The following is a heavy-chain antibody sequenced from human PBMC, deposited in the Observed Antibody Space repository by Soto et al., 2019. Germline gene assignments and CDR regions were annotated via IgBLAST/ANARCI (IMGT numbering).Heavy chain of an antibody. CDR1: GFTFSSYA. D-gene: IGHD6-13*01. CDR2: ISGSGGST. Sequence: GGSLRLSCAASGFTFSSYAMSWVRQAPAKGLEWVSGISGSGGSTYYADSVEGRFTISRDNSKNTLYLQMNSLRAEDTAVYYCAKDTSGYSSSWPDYWGQGTLVTVSS. V-gene: IGHV3-23*01. J-gene: IGHJ4*02. CDR3: AKDTSGYSSSWPDY.